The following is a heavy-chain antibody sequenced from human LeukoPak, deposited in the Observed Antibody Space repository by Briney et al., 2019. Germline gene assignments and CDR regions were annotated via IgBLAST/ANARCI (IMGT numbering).Heavy chain of an antibody. CDR1: GFTFSSYS. Sequence: NSGGSLRLSCAASGFTFSSYSMNWVRQAPGKGLEWVSSISSSSSYIYYADSVKGRFTISRDNAKNSLYLQMNSLRAEDTAVYYCARDPAPHDFWSRWQPFTPYYFDYWGQGTLVTVSS. V-gene: IGHV3-21*01. D-gene: IGHD3-3*01. J-gene: IGHJ4*02. CDR3: ARDPAPHDFWSRWQPFTPYYFDY. CDR2: ISSSSSYI.